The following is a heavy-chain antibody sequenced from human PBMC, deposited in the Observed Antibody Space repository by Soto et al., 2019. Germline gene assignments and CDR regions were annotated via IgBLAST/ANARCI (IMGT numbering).Heavy chain of an antibody. Sequence: EVPLVESGGGLVQPGGSLRLSCAASGFTFSDRWMSWVRQAPGKGLEWVTNIKTDGSNMYYLDSVKGRFTISRDNAKNQLHLQMNGLRAEDTAAYYGVGGGGSLDLWGQGTMVTVSS. V-gene: IGHV3-7*04. CDR2: IKTDGSNM. CDR3: VGGGGSLDL. CDR1: GFTFSDRW. D-gene: IGHD3-16*01. J-gene: IGHJ3*01.